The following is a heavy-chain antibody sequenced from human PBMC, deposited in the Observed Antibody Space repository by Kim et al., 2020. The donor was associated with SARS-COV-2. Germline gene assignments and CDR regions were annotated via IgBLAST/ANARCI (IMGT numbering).Heavy chain of an antibody. D-gene: IGHD3-22*01. V-gene: IGHV4-31*02. CDR2: T. J-gene: IGHJ4*02. Sequence: TYYNPSLKSRVTISVDTSKNQFSLKLSSVTAADTAVYYCARDGDSSGMGYWGQGTLVTVSS. CDR3: ARDGDSSGMGY.